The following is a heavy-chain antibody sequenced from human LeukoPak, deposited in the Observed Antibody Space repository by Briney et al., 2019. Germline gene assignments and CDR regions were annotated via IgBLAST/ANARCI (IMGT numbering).Heavy chain of an antibody. Sequence: GGSLRLSCAASGFTVSSNYMSWVRQAPGKGLEWVSVIYSGGGTYYADSVKGRFTISRDNSKNTLYLQMNSLRAEDTAVYYCARLYSGYDYCFDYWGQGTLVTVSS. CDR2: IYSGGGT. D-gene: IGHD5-12*01. CDR3: ARLYSGYDYCFDY. CDR1: GFTVSSNY. V-gene: IGHV3-53*01. J-gene: IGHJ4*02.